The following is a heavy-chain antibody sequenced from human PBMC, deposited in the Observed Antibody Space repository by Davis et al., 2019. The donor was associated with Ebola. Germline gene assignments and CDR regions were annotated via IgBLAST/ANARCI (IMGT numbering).Heavy chain of an antibody. CDR3: AKWRDYGSDYFDY. V-gene: IGHV3-23*01. J-gene: IGHJ4*02. Sequence: PGGSLRLSCAASGFTFSNYAMNWVRQTPGKGLEWVSTISDTTYYADSVKGRFTISRGNSKKTLYLQMNSLRAEDTAVYYCAKWRDYGSDYFDYWGQGTLVTVSS. CDR2: ISDTT. CDR1: GFTFSNYA. D-gene: IGHD4-17*01.